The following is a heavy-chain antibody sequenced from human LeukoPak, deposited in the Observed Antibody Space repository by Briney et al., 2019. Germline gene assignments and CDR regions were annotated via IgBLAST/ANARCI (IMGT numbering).Heavy chain of an antibody. D-gene: IGHD6-19*01. CDR3: ARVRSGWEFDY. CDR1: GFTVSNNY. CDR2: IYSDGTT. J-gene: IGHJ4*02. V-gene: IGHV3-66*01. Sequence: PGGSLRLSCAASGFTVSNNYMTWVRQAPGKGLEWVSFIYSDGTTYYADSVKGRFTISRDNSKNTLYLQMNILRAEDTAVYYCARVRSGWEFDYWGQGTLVTVSS.